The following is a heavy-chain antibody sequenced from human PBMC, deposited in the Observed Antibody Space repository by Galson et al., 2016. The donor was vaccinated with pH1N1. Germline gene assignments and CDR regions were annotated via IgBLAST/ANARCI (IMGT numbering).Heavy chain of an antibody. Sequence: SVKVSCKASGGTFSSYVIIWVRQAPGQGLEWMGRIVPITGIRNYAQKFQDRVTMTADKSTSTDYMELSGLRSEDTAIYYCAPGGDDYGGNPHWFDPWGQGTLVTVSS. J-gene: IGHJ5*02. CDR1: GGTFSSYV. CDR3: APGGDDYGGNPHWFDP. V-gene: IGHV1-69*04. CDR2: IVPITGIR. D-gene: IGHD4-23*01.